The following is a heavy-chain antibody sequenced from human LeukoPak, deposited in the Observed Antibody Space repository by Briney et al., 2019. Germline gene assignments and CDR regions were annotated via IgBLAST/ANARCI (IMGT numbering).Heavy chain of an antibody. CDR2: IKKDGSEK. J-gene: IGHJ6*02. V-gene: IGHV3-7*01. CDR3: TRTFGGSDPYGLDV. Sequence: PGGSLGLSCVVSGFLSSNYWMSWVRQAPGKGLEWVANIKKDGSEKNYVHSVRGRFTISRDNAKSAVYLEMNSLRAEDTAIYYCTRTFGGSDPYGLDVWGQGTTVIVSS. CDR1: GFLSSNYW. D-gene: IGHD3-10*01.